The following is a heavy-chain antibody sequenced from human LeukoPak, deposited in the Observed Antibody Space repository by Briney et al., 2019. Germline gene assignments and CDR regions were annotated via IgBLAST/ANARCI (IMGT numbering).Heavy chain of an antibody. CDR2: MNPNSGNT. J-gene: IGHJ6*03. CDR3: ARISSELNTAMIYYYYMDV. Sequence: ASVKVSCKTSGFTFKDYYIHWVRQATGQGLEWMGWMNPNSGNTGYAQKFQGRVTMTRNTSISTAYMELSSLRSEDTAVYYCARISSELNTAMIYYYYMDVWGKGTTVTISS. D-gene: IGHD5-18*01. V-gene: IGHV1-8*02. CDR1: GFTFKDYY.